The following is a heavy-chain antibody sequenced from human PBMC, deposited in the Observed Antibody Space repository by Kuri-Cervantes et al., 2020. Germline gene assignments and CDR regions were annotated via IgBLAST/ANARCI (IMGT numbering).Heavy chain of an antibody. D-gene: IGHD3-10*01. CDR2: INHSGST. J-gene: IGHJ4*02. V-gene: IGHV4-34*01. Sequence: ETLSLTCAVYGGSFSGYYWSWIRQPPGKGLEWIGEINHSGSTNYNPSLKSRVTISVDTSKNQFSLKLSSVTAADTAVYYCASVGGSGSYYKEYWGQGTLVTVSS. CDR1: GGSFSGYY. CDR3: ASVGGSGSYYKEY.